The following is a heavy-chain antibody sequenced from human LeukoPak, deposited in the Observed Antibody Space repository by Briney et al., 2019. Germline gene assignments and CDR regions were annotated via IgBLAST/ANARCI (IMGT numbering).Heavy chain of an antibody. Sequence: SETLSLTCTVSGGSISSYYRSWIRQPPGKGLEWIGYIYYSGSTNYNPSLKSRVTISVDTSKNQLSLKLSSVTAADTAVYYCARVFSSSWDFDYWGQGTLVTVTS. CDR3: ARVFSSSWDFDY. V-gene: IGHV4-59*01. D-gene: IGHD6-13*01. J-gene: IGHJ4*02. CDR2: IYYSGST. CDR1: GGSISSYY.